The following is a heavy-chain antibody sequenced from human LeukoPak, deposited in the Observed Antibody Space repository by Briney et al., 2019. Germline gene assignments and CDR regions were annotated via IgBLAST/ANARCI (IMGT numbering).Heavy chain of an antibody. CDR1: GCTFSTYS. Sequence: GGSLRLSCAASGCTFSTYSMNWVRQAPGKGLEWVSSISTRSSYIYYVDSVRGRFTISRDNAKKSLYLQMNSLRVEDSAVYYCAGDQGGNRWTYWGQGTLVTVSS. J-gene: IGHJ4*02. CDR2: ISTRSSYI. CDR3: AGDQGGNRWTY. V-gene: IGHV3-21*01. D-gene: IGHD3-16*01.